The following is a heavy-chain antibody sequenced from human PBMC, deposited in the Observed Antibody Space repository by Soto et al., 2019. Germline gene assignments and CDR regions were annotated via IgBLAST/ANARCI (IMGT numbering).Heavy chain of an antibody. V-gene: IGHV4-4*02. J-gene: IGHJ4*02. CDR2: IYHSGST. CDR1: GGSIGSSNW. CDR3: AGEHTVGATLYFDC. D-gene: IGHD1-26*01. Sequence: QVQLQESGPGLVKPSGTLSLTCAVSGGSIGSSNWWSWVRQPPGKGLEWIGEIYHSGSTNYNPSLNSRVTISVDKSKNQFSLKLSSVTDADTSVFFCAGEHTVGATLYFDCWGQGALVTVFS.